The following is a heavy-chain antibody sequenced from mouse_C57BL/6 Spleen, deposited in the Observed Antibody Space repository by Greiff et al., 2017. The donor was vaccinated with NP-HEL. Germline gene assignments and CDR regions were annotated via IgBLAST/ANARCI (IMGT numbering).Heavy chain of an antibody. V-gene: IGHV5-17*01. CDR1: GFTFSDYG. CDR3: ARTGKDAMDY. D-gene: IGHD4-1*01. J-gene: IGHJ4*01. CDR2: ISSGSSTI. Sequence: EVKLVESGGGLVKPGGSLKLSCAASGFTFSDYGMHWVRQAPEKGLEWVAYISSGSSTIYYADTVKGRFTISRDNAKNTLFLQMTSLRSEDTAMYYCARTGKDAMDYWGQGTSVTVSS.